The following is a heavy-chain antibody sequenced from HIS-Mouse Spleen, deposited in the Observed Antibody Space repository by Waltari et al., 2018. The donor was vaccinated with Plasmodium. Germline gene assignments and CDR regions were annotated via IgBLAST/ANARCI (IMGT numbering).Heavy chain of an antibody. D-gene: IGHD6-13*01. CDR2: IKQDGSEK. V-gene: IGHV3-7*01. Sequence: EVQLVESGGGLVQPGGYVSLSCAASGFSVSSYWMSWVGQAPGKGLEWVANIKQDGSEKYYVDSVKGRFTISRDNAKNSLYLQMNSLRAEDTAVYYCASSWYWYFDLWGRGTLVTVSS. J-gene: IGHJ2*01. CDR1: GFSVSSYW. CDR3: ASSWYWYFDL.